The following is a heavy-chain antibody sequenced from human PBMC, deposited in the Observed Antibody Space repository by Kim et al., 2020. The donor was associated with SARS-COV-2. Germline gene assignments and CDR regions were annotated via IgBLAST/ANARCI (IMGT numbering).Heavy chain of an antibody. CDR1: GGSFSGYY. CDR2: INHSGST. J-gene: IGHJ3*02. D-gene: IGHD3-9*01. V-gene: IGHV4-34*01. Sequence: SETLSLTCAVYGGSFSGYYWSWIRQPPGKGLEWIGEINHSGSTNYNPSLKSRVTISVDTSKNQFSLKLSSVTAADTAVYYCARLSSLVRDAFDIWGQGTMVTVSS. CDR3: ARLSSLVRDAFDI.